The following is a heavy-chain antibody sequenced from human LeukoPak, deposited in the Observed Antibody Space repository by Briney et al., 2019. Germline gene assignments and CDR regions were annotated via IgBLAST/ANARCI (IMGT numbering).Heavy chain of an antibody. V-gene: IGHV3-43*01. CDR3: AKDKQISSWYYFDY. CDR2: ISWDGGST. CDR1: GFTFDDYT. J-gene: IGHJ4*02. D-gene: IGHD6-13*01. Sequence: GGSLRLSCAASGFTFDDYTMHWVRQAPGKGLEWVSLISWDGGSTYYADSVKGRFTISRDNSKNSLYLQMNSLRTEDTALYYCAKDKQISSWYYFDYWGQGTLVTVSS.